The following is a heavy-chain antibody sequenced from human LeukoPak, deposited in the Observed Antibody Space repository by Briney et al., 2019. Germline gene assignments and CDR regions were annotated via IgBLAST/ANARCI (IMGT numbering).Heavy chain of an antibody. Sequence: ASVKVSCKASGYTFTSYAMNWVRQAPGQGLEWMGWINTNTGNPTYAQGFTGRFVFSLDTSVSTAYLQIGNLKAEDTAVYYCARGVTIFGVVIINPTISYGMDVWGQGTTVTVSS. CDR3: ARGVTIFGVVIINPTISYGMDV. D-gene: IGHD3-3*01. V-gene: IGHV7-4-1*01. J-gene: IGHJ6*02. CDR1: GYTFTSYA. CDR2: INTNTGNP.